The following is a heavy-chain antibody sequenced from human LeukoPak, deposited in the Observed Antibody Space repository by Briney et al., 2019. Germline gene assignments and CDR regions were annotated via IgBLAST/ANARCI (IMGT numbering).Heavy chain of an antibody. CDR3: AKSQGVANPVWFDP. J-gene: IGHJ5*02. CDR1: GSTFSSYG. Sequence: PGRSLRLSCAASGSTFSSYGMHWVRQAPGKGLEWVAVISYDGSNKYYADSVKGRFTISRDNSKNTLYLQMNSLRAEHTAVYYCAKSQGVANPVWFDPWGQGTLVTVSS. V-gene: IGHV3-30*18. CDR2: ISYDGSNK. D-gene: IGHD2-15*01.